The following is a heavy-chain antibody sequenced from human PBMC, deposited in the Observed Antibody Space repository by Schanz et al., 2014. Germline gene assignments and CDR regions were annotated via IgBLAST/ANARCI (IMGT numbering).Heavy chain of an antibody. CDR2: ISYDGSNK. CDR1: GYTFSSYA. V-gene: IGHV3-30-3*01. D-gene: IGHD2-21*01. CDR3: ARDLEGYDGGGGGFDP. J-gene: IGHJ5*02. Sequence: QVQLVESGGGVVQPGRSLRLSCAAYGYTFSSYAMHWVRQAPGKGLEWVAVISYDGSNKYYADSVKGRFTISRDNSKITLYLQMNSLRAEDTAVYYCARDLEGYDGGGGGFDPWGQGTLVTVSS.